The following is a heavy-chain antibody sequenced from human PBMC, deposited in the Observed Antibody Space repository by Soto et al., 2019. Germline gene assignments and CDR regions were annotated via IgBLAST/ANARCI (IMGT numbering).Heavy chain of an antibody. Sequence: EVQLVESGGGLVQPGGSLRLSCAASGFTFSLYSMNWVRQAPGKGLEWVSYITSSSSTIYYTDSVKGRFTISRDNAKNSLCLEMNGLRAEDTGVYYCEREGAGRYYYGMDVWGQGTTVTVSS. J-gene: IGHJ6*02. CDR2: ITSSSSTI. V-gene: IGHV3-48*01. CDR1: GFTFSLYS. CDR3: EREGAGRYYYGMDV.